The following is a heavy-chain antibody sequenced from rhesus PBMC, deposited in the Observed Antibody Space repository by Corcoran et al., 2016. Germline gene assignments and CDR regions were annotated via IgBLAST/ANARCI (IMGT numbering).Heavy chain of an antibody. V-gene: IGHV4-143*01. J-gene: IGHJ4*01. CDR1: GGSISGYYY. CDR3: ARKDYGSSYGY. D-gene: IGHD4-29*01. Sequence: QVQLQESGPGLVKPSETLSLTCTVSGGSISGYYYWSWIRQPPGKGLEWIGGIYGNSASTYYNPSLKSRVTISKDTSKNQFSLKLSSVTAADTAVYYCARKDYGSSYGYWGQGVLVTVSS. CDR2: IYGNSAST.